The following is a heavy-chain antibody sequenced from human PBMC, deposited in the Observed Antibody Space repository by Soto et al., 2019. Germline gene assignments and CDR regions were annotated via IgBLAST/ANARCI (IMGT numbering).Heavy chain of an antibody. CDR3: ARGAAPMGY. CDR2: IKQDGSEK. Sequence: EVQLVESGGGLVQPGGSLRLSCAASAFTFSSYWMSWVRQAPGKGLEWVANIKQDGSEKYYVDSVKGRFTISRDNAKNSLYLQMNSLRAEDTAVYYCARGAAPMGYWGQGTLVTVSS. J-gene: IGHJ4*02. CDR1: AFTFSSYW. V-gene: IGHV3-7*01. D-gene: IGHD6-13*01.